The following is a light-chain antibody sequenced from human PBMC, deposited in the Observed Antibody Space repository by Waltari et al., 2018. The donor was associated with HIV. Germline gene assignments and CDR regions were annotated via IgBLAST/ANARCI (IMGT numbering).Light chain of an antibody. CDR2: GNN. V-gene: IGLV1-40*01. J-gene: IGLJ2*01. Sequence: QSVLTQPPSVSGAPGQRVTISCTGSSSNLGAGYDVHWYQQLPGTAPKLLIYGNNNRPPGVPDRFSGSKSGNTASLTISGLQAEDEGDYYCCSYTGTGVLFGRGTKLTVL. CDR1: SSNLGAGYD. CDR3: CSYTGTGVL.